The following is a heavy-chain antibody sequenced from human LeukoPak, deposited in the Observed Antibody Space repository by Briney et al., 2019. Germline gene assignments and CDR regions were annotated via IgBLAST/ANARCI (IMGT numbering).Heavy chain of an antibody. CDR3: ARDLLGQLTFDY. CDR1: EYTFTGYY. CDR2: IIPIFGTA. J-gene: IGHJ4*02. D-gene: IGHD6-13*01. Sequence: GASVKVSCKASEYTFTGYYMHWVRQAPGQGLEWMGGIIPIFGTANYAQKFQGRVTITADESTSTAYMELSSLRSEDTAVYYCARDLLGQLTFDYWGQGTLVTVSS. V-gene: IGHV1-69*13.